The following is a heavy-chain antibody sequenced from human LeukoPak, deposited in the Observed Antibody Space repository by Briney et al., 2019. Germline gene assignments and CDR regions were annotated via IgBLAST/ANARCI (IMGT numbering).Heavy chain of an antibody. CDR1: GFTFSSYG. CDR2: ISGRGGRT. Sequence: PGESLRLSCAASGFTFSSYGMTWVRQAPGKGLEWVSAISGRGGRTYYADSVKGRFTISRDISKNTLYLQMNSLRAEDTAIYYCARAEDDSGTYSVGYFDFWGQGTLVTVSS. V-gene: IGHV3-23*01. J-gene: IGHJ4*02. CDR3: ARAEDDSGTYSVGYFDF. D-gene: IGHD3-10*01.